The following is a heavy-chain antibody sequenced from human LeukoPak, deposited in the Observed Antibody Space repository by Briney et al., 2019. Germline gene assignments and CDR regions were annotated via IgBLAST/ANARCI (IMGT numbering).Heavy chain of an antibody. D-gene: IGHD3-3*01. J-gene: IGHJ5*02. CDR1: GGSISSGGYY. CDR2: IYTSGST. CDR3: ARCKYYDFWSGPNWFDP. Sequence: SETLSLTCTVSGGSISSGGYYWSWIRQPPGKGLEWIGRIYTSGSTNYNPSLKSRVTISVDTSKNQFSLKLSSVTAADTAVYYCARCKYYDFWSGPNWFDPWGQGTLVTVSS. V-gene: IGHV4-61*02.